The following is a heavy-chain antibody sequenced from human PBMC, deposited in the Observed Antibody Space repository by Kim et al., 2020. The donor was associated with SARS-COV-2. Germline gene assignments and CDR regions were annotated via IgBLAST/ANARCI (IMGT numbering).Heavy chain of an antibody. CDR2: IYYSGT. V-gene: IGHV4-31*03. J-gene: IGHJ4*01. Sequence: SETLSLTCTVSGGSISSGTYYWTWIRQHPGKGLEWIGHIYYSGTKYNTSLKSRVTISLDTSKNQFSLKLSSVTAADTAVYYCARASNYYGSGNYYNYFD. D-gene: IGHD3-10*01. CDR1: GGSISSGTYY. CDR3: ARASNYYGSGNYYNYFD.